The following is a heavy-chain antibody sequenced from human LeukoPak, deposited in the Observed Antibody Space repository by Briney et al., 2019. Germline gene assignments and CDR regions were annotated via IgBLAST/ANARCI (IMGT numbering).Heavy chain of an antibody. J-gene: IGHJ5*02. D-gene: IGHD6-19*01. CDR2: YPGASYP. Sequence: YPGASYPRYSPSFQGQVTISADKSISTAYLQWSSLKASDTAMYYCARRFSSGWSSFWFDPWGQGTLVTVSS. V-gene: IGHV5-51*01. CDR3: ARRFSSGWSSFWFDP.